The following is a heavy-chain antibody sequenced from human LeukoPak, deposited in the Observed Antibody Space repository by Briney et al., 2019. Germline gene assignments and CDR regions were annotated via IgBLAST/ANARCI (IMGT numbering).Heavy chain of an antibody. CDR1: GFTFSSYS. J-gene: IGHJ4*02. CDR3: ARGLYSGSYYVPPDY. V-gene: IGHV3-21*01. Sequence: GGSLRLSCAASGFTFSSYSMNWVRQAPGKGLEWFSSISSSSSYIYYADSVKGRFTISRDNAKNSLYLQMNSLRAEDTAVYYCARGLYSGSYYVPPDYWGQGTLVTVSS. D-gene: IGHD1-26*01. CDR2: ISSSSSYI.